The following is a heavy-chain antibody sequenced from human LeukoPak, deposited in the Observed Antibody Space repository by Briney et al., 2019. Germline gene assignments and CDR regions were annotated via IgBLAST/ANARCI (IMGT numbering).Heavy chain of an antibody. CDR1: GFTFGDYA. CDR2: IRSKAYGGTT. CDR3: TSLVVVLIDDAFDI. Sequence: PGRSLRLSCTASGFTFGDYAMSWFRQAPGKGLEWVGFIRSKAYGGTTKYAASVKGRFTISRDDSKSIAYLQMNSLKTEDTAVYYCTSLVVVLIDDAFDIWGQGTMVTVSS. V-gene: IGHV3-49*03. D-gene: IGHD3-22*01. J-gene: IGHJ3*02.